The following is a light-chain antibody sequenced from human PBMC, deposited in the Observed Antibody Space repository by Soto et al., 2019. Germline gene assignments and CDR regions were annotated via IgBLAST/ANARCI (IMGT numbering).Light chain of an antibody. CDR2: RAS. J-gene: IGKJ3*01. V-gene: IGKV1-5*03. Sequence: DIQMTQSPSTLSASVGDRVNITCRASQSISSWLAWYQQKPGKAPKLLIYRASSLESGVPPRFSGSGSGSEFTLTISSLQPDDFATYYCQHYDTYSGTFGPGTEVDIK. CDR3: QHYDTYSGT. CDR1: QSISSW.